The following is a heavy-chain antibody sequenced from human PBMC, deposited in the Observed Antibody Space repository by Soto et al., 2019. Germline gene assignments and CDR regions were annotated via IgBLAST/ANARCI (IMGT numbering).Heavy chain of an antibody. V-gene: IGHV3-66*01. CDR2: IYSGGST. J-gene: IGHJ4*02. Sequence: EVQLVESGGGLVQPGGSLRLYCAASGFTVSTKYMSWVRQAPGKGLEWGSVIYSGGSTFYADSVRGRFTISRDNSKNTVNLQMSGLRAEDTAVYYCARDPLAADYWGQGTLVTVSS. CDR3: ARDPLAADY. D-gene: IGHD3-16*01. CDR1: GFTVSTKY.